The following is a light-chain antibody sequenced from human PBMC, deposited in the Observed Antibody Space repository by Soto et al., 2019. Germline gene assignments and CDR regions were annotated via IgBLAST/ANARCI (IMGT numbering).Light chain of an antibody. Sequence: QSALTQPASVSGSPGQSITISCTGTSSDVGGYYYVSWYQQHPGQAPKLMIYDVSTRPSGVSNRFSGSKSGNTASLTISGLQAEDEADYYCSSYTSSSVIFGGGTKVTVL. J-gene: IGLJ2*01. CDR2: DVS. CDR1: SSDVGGYYY. V-gene: IGLV2-14*01. CDR3: SSYTSSSVI.